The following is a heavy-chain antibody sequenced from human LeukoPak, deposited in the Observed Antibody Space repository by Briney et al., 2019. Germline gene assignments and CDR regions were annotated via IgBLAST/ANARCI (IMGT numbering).Heavy chain of an antibody. V-gene: IGHV4-4*07. CDR2: IYTSGST. J-gene: IGHJ4*02. Sequence: SETLSLTCTVSGGSISSYYWSWIRQPAGKGLEWIGRIYTSGSTNYNPSLKSRVTMSVDTSKNQFSLKLSSVTAADTAVYYCARVSSGWSMYYFDYWGQGTLVTVSS. CDR1: GGSISSYY. D-gene: IGHD6-19*01. CDR3: ARVSSGWSMYYFDY.